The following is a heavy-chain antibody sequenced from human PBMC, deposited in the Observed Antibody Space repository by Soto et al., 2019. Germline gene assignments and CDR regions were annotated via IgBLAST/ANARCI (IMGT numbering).Heavy chain of an antibody. CDR1: GYTFTSYA. CDR2: INAGNGNT. V-gene: IGHV1-3*01. D-gene: IGHD3-3*01. J-gene: IGHJ4*02. CDR3: ARAFWRGYYGPPRDY. Sequence: ASVKVSCKASGYTFTSYAIHWVRQAPGQRLEWMGWINAGNGNTKYSQKFQGRVTITRDASASTAYMELSSLRSEDTAVYYCARAFWRGYYGPPRDYWGQGTLVTVSS.